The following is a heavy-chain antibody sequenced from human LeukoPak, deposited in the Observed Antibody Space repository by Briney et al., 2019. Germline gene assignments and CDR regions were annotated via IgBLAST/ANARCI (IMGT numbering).Heavy chain of an antibody. Sequence: GGSLRLSCAASGFTFSSYGMHWVRQAPGKGLEWVAVISYDGSNKYYADSVKGRFTISRDNSKNTLYLQMNSLRHEDTAVYYCAKDRIAVAGTHREGLLDYWGQGTLVTVSS. D-gene: IGHD6-19*01. V-gene: IGHV3-30*18. J-gene: IGHJ4*02. CDR1: GFTFSSYG. CDR2: ISYDGSNK. CDR3: AKDRIAVAGTHREGLLDY.